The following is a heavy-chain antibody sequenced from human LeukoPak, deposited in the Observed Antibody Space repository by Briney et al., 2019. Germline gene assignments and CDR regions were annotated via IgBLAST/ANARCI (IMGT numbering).Heavy chain of an antibody. CDR3: AISGGYWAWAH. J-gene: IGHJ4*02. CDR1: GFTFNTYG. V-gene: IGHV3-23*01. CDR2: ISGSGGAT. Sequence: PGGSLRLSCAASGFTFNTYGMSWVRQAPGKGLEWVSGISGSGGATYYADSVKGRFTISRDNSKNTLFLQMNSLRAEDTAVYYCAISGGYWAWAHWGQGTLVTVSS. D-gene: IGHD1-26*01.